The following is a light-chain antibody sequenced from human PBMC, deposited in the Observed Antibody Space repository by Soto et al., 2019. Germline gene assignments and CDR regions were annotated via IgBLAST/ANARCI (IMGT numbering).Light chain of an antibody. CDR2: GAH. CDR1: QSVSSN. J-gene: IGKJ4*01. V-gene: IGKV3-15*01. Sequence: LFMTHSPGALSVSTGERATGSCRASQSVSSNLACYQQKPGQTPRLLMYGAHKRATGITARSSGSGSGTEFTLTISSMEYEDFGVYYCKKYHKGTRFNFGGGTK. CDR3: KKYHKGTRFN.